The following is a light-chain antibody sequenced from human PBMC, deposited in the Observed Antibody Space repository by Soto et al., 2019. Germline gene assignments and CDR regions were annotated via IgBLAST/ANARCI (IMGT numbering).Light chain of an antibody. CDR3: AAWDDSLNGQV. CDR2: SNN. CDR1: SSNIGSNT. J-gene: IGLJ3*02. Sequence: QSVLTQAPSASGTPGQRVTISCSGSSSNIGSNTVNWYQQLPGTAPKLLIYSNNQRPSGVPDRFSGSKSGTSASLAISGLQSEDVADYYCAAWDDSLNGQVFGGGTKLTVL. V-gene: IGLV1-44*01.